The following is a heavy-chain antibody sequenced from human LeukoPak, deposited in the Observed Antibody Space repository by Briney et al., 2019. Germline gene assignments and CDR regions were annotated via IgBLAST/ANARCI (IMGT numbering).Heavy chain of an antibody. CDR1: GFTVSSYS. D-gene: IGHD6-19*01. J-gene: IGHJ4*02. Sequence: NPGGSLTLSCAASGFTVSSYSMSWVRQAPGKGLEWVSSISSSSSYIYYADSVKGRFTISRDNAKNSLYLQMNSLRAEDTAVYYCAREGSGVAGHFDYWGQGTLVTVSS. CDR2: ISSSSSYI. CDR3: AREGSGVAGHFDY. V-gene: IGHV3-21*01.